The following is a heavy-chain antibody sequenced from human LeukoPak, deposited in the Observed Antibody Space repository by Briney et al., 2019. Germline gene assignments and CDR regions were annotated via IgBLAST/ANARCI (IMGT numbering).Heavy chain of an antibody. J-gene: IGHJ6*03. CDR2: IYYSGST. Sequence: PSETLSLTCTVSGGSISSYYWSWIRQPPGKGLEWIGYIYYSGSTNYNPSLKSRVTISVDTSKNQFSLKLSSVTAADTAVYYCAREGSWYSGYYYYMDVWGKGTTVTISS. CDR3: AREGSWYSGYYYYMDV. D-gene: IGHD6-13*01. CDR1: GGSISSYY. V-gene: IGHV4-59*12.